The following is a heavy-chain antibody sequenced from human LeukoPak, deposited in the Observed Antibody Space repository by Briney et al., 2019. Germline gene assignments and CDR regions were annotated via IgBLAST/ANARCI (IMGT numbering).Heavy chain of an antibody. CDR2: ISYSGST. CDR3: ARLLDNDISGDPDTFDV. Sequence: PSETLSLTCTVSGASISGYYWSWIRQPPGKGLEWIGYISYSGSTNYNPSLRSRVTISVDTSKSQFSLKLTSVTSADTAVYSCARLLDNDISGDPDTFDVWGQGTTVIVSS. J-gene: IGHJ3*01. D-gene: IGHD3-22*01. V-gene: IGHV4-59*01. CDR1: GASISGYY.